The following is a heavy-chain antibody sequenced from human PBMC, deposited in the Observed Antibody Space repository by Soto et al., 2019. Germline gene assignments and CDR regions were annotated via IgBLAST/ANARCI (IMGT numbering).Heavy chain of an antibody. CDR1: GGTFSSYT. V-gene: IGHV1-69*02. CDR3: ARGRGGYAYYYYYMDV. D-gene: IGHD3-16*01. CDR2: IIPILGIA. Sequence: ASVKVSCKASGGTFSSYTISWVRQAPGQGLEWMGRIIPILGIANYAQKFQGRVTITADKSTSTAYMELSSLRSEYTAVYYCARGRGGYAYYYYYMDVWGKVTTVTVSS. J-gene: IGHJ6*03.